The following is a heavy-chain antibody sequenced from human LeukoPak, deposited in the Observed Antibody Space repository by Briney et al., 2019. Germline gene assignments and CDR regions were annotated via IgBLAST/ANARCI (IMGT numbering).Heavy chain of an antibody. Sequence: PSETLSLTCTVSGGSISSYYWSWIRQPPGKGLEWIGYIYYSGSTNYNPSLKSRVTISVDTSKNQFSLKLSSVTAADTAVYYCARVNVVQYSAIDSWGHVTLVSV. CDR3: ARVNVVQYSAIDS. CDR1: GGSISSYY. CDR2: IYYSGST. V-gene: IGHV4-59*01. D-gene: IGHD4-11*01. J-gene: IGHJ5*01.